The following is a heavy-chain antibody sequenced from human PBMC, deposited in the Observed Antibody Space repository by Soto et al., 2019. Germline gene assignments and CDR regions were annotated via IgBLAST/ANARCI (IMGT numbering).Heavy chain of an antibody. V-gene: IGHV4-59*01. CDR1: GGSLSSYY. Sequence: QVQLQESGPGLVKPSETLSLTCTVSGGSLSSYYWSWIRQSPGKGLEWIGYIYYSASTNYNPSLKSRVTISVHTSKNQFSLTMSSVTAADTAVYYCARAYRSSALGRLDHWGQGSLVTVSS. CDR3: ARAYRSSALGRLDH. J-gene: IGHJ4*02. D-gene: IGHD6-6*01. CDR2: IYYSAST.